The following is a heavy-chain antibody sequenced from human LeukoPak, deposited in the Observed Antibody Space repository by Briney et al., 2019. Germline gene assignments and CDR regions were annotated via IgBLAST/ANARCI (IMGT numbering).Heavy chain of an antibody. J-gene: IGHJ4*02. CDR2: INHSGST. D-gene: IGHD1-20*01. V-gene: IGHV4-34*01. Sequence: PSETLSLTCAVYGGSFSGYYWSWIRQPPGKGLEWIGEINHSGSTNYNPSLKSRVTISVDTSKNQFSLKLSPVTAAGTAVYYCARGTGNNWYGGPFDSWGQGTLVTVSS. CDR3: ARGTGNNWYGGPFDS. CDR1: GGSFSGYY.